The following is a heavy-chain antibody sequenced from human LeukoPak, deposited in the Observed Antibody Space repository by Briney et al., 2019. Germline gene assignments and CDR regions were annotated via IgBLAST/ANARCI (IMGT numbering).Heavy chain of an antibody. Sequence: ASVKVSCKASGYTFTYYYMHWVRQAPGQGLEWVAWINPNSGGTNYAQKFQGRVTVTRDTSINTVYMELSRLRSDDTAVYYCARDRARVLDYWGQGTLVTVSS. V-gene: IGHV1-2*02. CDR1: GYTFTYYY. J-gene: IGHJ4*02. CDR3: ARDRARVLDY. CDR2: INPNSGGT.